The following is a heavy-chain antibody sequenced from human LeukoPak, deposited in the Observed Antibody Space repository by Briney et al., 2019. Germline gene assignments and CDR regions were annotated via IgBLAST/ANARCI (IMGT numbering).Heavy chain of an antibody. CDR1: GFTFSSYS. D-gene: IGHD3-16*02. V-gene: IGHV3-21*01. J-gene: IGHJ4*02. CDR2: ISSSSSYI. Sequence: GGSLRLSCAASGFTFSSYSMNWVRQAPGKGLEWVSPISSSSSYIYYADSVKGRFTISRDNAKNSLYLQMNSLRAEDTAVYYCARDQGDYVWGSYRYSYFDYWGQGTLVTVSS. CDR3: ARDQGDYVWGSYRYSYFDY.